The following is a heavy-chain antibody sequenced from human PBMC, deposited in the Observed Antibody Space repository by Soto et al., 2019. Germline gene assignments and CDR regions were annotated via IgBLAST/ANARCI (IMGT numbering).Heavy chain of an antibody. J-gene: IGHJ4*02. CDR1: GFSLNTRGVG. V-gene: IGHV2-5*02. Sequence: QLTLKESGPTLVIPTQTLTQTCTFYGFSLNTRGVGVGWVRQPPGKALEWVALIHWDDKKGYSPSLRNTLTIAKDTSKDQVVLIMTNMDPGDTATYYWAYRPCALGSGWDFDFCGQGILVTVSS. D-gene: IGHD6-19*01. CDR3: AYRPCALGSGWDFDF. CDR2: IHWDDKK.